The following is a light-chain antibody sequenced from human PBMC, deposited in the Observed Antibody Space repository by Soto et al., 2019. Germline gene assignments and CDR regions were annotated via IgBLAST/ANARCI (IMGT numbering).Light chain of an antibody. CDR1: QSVSGS. V-gene: IGKV3-15*01. CDR2: DAS. J-gene: IGKJ4*01. Sequence: EIVMTQSPATLSVSPGESATLSCRASQSVSGSLAWYQLKPGQAPRLLISDASTRATGVPARFSGSGSGTDFTLTISSLQSVDFAVYYCQQYSTWLLTFGGGTKVEMK. CDR3: QQYSTWLLT.